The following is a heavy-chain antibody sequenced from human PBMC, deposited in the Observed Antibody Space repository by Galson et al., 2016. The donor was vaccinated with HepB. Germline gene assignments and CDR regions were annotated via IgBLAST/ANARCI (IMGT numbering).Heavy chain of an antibody. CDR1: GFLLNDYF. Sequence: LRLSCAASGFLLNDYFMNWVRQAPGTGLEWVSSISSSGDHIYYADSLKGRITISRDSAKNLLYLQMSSLRVEDTAMYFCARDLRNSQNDFSSGYGIRPKRNDAFDIWGHGTMVIVSS. D-gene: IGHD3-3*01. J-gene: IGHJ3*02. V-gene: IGHV3-21*01. CDR2: ISSSGDHI. CDR3: ARDLRNSQNDFSSGYGIRPKRNDAFDI.